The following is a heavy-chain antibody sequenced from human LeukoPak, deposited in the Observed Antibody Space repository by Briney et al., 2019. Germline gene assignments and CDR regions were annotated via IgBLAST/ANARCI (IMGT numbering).Heavy chain of an antibody. CDR1: GYTFTSYD. CDR2: MNPNSGKT. D-gene: IGHD3-16*01. Sequence: ASVKVSCKASGYTFTSYDINWVRQATAQGLEWMGWMNPNSGKTGYAQKFHGRVTITTNTSISTAYMELSSLRSEDTAVYYCARGVYDYVWGRSTWYFDLWGRGPLVTVSS. V-gene: IGHV1-8*03. J-gene: IGHJ2*01. CDR3: ARGVYDYVWGRSTWYFDL.